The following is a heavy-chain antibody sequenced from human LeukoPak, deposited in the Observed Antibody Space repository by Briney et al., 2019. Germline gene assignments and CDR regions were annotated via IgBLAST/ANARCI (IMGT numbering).Heavy chain of an antibody. CDR1: GGSFSGYY. CDR3: ARDPAAAGPDY. V-gene: IGHV4-34*01. CDR2: INHSGST. D-gene: IGHD6-13*01. Sequence: SETLSLTCAVYGGSFSGYYWSWIRQPPGKGLEWIGEINHSGSTNYNPSLKSRVTISVGTSKNQFSLKLSSVTAADTAVYYCARDPAAAGPDYWGQGTLVTVSS. J-gene: IGHJ4*02.